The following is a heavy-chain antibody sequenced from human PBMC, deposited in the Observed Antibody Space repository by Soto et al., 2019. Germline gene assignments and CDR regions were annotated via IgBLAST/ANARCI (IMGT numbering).Heavy chain of an antibody. J-gene: IGHJ6*02. CDR2: IYSGGST. CDR3: ARAEWGSSYTQYYYALDV. CDR1: GFTVSNNY. Sequence: GGSLRLSCAASGFTVSNNYISWVRQPPGKGLEWVSLIYSGGSTYYADSVKGRFTLSRDNSKNTVYLQMNSLRAEDTAVYYCARAEWGSSYTQYYYALDVWGQGTTVT. V-gene: IGHV3-53*03. D-gene: IGHD6-13*01.